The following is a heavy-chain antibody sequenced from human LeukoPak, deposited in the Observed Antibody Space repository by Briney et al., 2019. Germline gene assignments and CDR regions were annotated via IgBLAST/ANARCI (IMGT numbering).Heavy chain of an antibody. CDR3: ATQGYDYVWGSYRHLDY. CDR2: IIPIFGTA. CDR1: GGTFSSYA. Sequence: ASVKVSCKASGGTFSSYAISWVRQAPGQGLEWMGGIIPIFGTANYAQKFQGRVTITADESTSTAYMELSSLRSEDTAVYYCATQGYDYVWGSYRHLDYWGQGTLLTVSS. V-gene: IGHV1-69*13. D-gene: IGHD3-16*02. J-gene: IGHJ4*02.